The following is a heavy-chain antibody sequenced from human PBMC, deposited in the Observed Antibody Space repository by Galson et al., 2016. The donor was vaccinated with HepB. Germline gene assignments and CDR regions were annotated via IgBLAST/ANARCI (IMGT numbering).Heavy chain of an antibody. CDR1: TFSNYY. Sequence: TFSNYYMTWIRQAPGKGLESISYISTSGITIYYADSVKGRFTISRDNAKNLLYLQMNSLRAEDTAVYYCARQYGGGAHHCDSWGHGTLVTVSS. V-gene: IGHV3-11*01. J-gene: IGHJ5*01. CDR3: ARQYGGGAHHCDS. CDR2: ISTSGITI. D-gene: IGHD3-16*01.